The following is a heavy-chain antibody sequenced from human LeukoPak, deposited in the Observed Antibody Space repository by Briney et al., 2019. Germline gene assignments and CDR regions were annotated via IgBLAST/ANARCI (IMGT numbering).Heavy chain of an antibody. CDR2: ISSSGSTI. CDR3: ASPPVSTVYYYYYYMDV. D-gene: IGHD5/OR15-5a*01. CDR1: GFTFSDYY. V-gene: IGHV3-11*04. J-gene: IGHJ6*03. Sequence: PGGSLRLSCAASGFTFSDYYMSWIRQAPGKGLEWVSYISSSGSTIYYADSVKGRFTISRDNAKNSLYLQMNSLRAEDTAVYYCASPPVSTVYYYYYYMDVWGKGTTVTVSS.